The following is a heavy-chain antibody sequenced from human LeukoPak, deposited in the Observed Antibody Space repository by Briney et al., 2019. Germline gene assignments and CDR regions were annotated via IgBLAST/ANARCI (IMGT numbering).Heavy chain of an antibody. CDR3: ARVDKQQLVRENY. CDR2: INPNNGGT. J-gene: IGHJ4*02. CDR1: GFTFTGYY. V-gene: IGHV1-2*02. D-gene: IGHD6-13*01. Sequence: ASVKVSCKASGFTFTGYYFHWARQAPGQGLEWVGWINPNNGGTNYAQKFQGRVTITRDTSISTAYMEMSSLRSDDTAVYYCARVDKQQLVRENYWGQGTLVTVSS.